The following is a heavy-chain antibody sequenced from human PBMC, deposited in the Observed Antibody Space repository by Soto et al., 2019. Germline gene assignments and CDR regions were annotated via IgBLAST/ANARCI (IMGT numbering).Heavy chain of an antibody. J-gene: IGHJ6*02. CDR2: IFHSRRT. CDR3: AKYARGGMDV. V-gene: IGHV4-38-2*01. Sequence: PSETLSLTCAVSGYSISIGYSWGWIRHPPGKGLEWVGRIFHSRRTYHHPSRQRRVSKAVDTSKNPFSLKLSSGTAAVTAVYYCAKYARGGMDVWGQGTTVTVSS. D-gene: IGHD2-2*01. CDR1: GYSISIGYS.